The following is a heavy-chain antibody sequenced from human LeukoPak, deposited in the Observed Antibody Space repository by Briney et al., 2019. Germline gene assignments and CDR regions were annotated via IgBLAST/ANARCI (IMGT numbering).Heavy chain of an antibody. CDR1: GGSISSYY. Sequence: PSETLSLTCTVSGGSISSYYWSWIRQPPGKGLEWIGYIYYSGSTNYNPSLKGRVTISVDTSKNQFSLKLSSVTAADTAVYYCARSSMVRGAFDIWGQGTMVTVSS. J-gene: IGHJ3*02. V-gene: IGHV4-59*01. CDR3: ARSSMVRGAFDI. D-gene: IGHD5-18*01. CDR2: IYYSGST.